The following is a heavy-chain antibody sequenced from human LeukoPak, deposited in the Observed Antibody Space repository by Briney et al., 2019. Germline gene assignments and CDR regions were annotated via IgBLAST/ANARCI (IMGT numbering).Heavy chain of an antibody. Sequence: SVKVSCKASVGTFSSYAISWVRQAPGQGLEWMGGIIPIFGTANYAQKFQGRVTITADKSTSTAYMELSSLRSEDTAVYYCAILWFGELSFDYWGQGTLVTVSS. CDR3: AILWFGELSFDY. CDR1: VGTFSSYA. V-gene: IGHV1-69*06. J-gene: IGHJ4*02. CDR2: IIPIFGTA. D-gene: IGHD3-10*01.